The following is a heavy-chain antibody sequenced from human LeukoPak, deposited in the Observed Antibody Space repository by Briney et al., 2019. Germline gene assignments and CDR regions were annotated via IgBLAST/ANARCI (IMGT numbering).Heavy chain of an antibody. J-gene: IGHJ4*02. V-gene: IGHV3-30*02. CDR1: GFTFSSYG. Sequence: PGGSLRLSCAASGFTFSSYGMHWVRQAPGKGLEWVAFIRYDGGNKYYADSVKGRFTISRDNSKNTLYLQMNSLRAEDTAVYYCAKHRRVATIRAPFDYWGQGTLVTVSS. D-gene: IGHD5-12*01. CDR2: IRYDGGNK. CDR3: AKHRRVATIRAPFDY.